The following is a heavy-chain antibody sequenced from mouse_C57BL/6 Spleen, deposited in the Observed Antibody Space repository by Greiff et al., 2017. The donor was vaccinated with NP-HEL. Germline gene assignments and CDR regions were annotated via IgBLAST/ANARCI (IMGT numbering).Heavy chain of an antibody. CDR3: ARPLTVTGGYFDV. V-gene: IGHV5-12*01. J-gene: IGHJ1*03. D-gene: IGHD4-1*01. Sequence: EVMLVESGGGLVQPGGSLKLSYAASGFTFSDYYMYWVRQTPEKRLEWVAYISNGGGSTYYPDTVTGRFTISRDNAKNTLYLQMSRLKSEDTAMYYCARPLTVTGGYFDVWGTGTRSPSPQ. CDR1: GFTFSDYY. CDR2: ISNGGGST.